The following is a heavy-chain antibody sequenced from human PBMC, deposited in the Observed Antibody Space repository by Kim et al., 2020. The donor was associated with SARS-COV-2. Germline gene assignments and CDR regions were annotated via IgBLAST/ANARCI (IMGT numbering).Heavy chain of an antibody. V-gene: IGHV4-59*01. CDR2: IYCSGST. J-gene: IGHJ4*02. Sequence: SGTLSLTCTASGGSISSYYWRWIRQPPGKGLVWVGYIYCSGSTTYNASLESRGTITVSASENQFRLKPSTVTAADTAAVYCARGSAGAGPYCGQGT. CDR1: GGSISSYY. D-gene: IGHD6-19*01. CDR3: ARGSAGAGPY.